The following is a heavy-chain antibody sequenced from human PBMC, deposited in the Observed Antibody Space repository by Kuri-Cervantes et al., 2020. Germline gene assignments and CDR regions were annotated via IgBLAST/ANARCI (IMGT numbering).Heavy chain of an antibody. J-gene: IGHJ4*02. Sequence: GGSLRLSCAASGFSFNSYSMNWVRQAPGKGPEFVSYISRDSGATYYGDSVKGRFTISRDNAKNSLYLQMNSLSDEDTAVYYCARDDNWGFDYWGQGTPVTVSS. CDR2: ISRDSGAT. CDR1: GFSFNSYS. CDR3: ARDDNWGFDY. D-gene: IGHD1-1*01. V-gene: IGHV3-48*02.